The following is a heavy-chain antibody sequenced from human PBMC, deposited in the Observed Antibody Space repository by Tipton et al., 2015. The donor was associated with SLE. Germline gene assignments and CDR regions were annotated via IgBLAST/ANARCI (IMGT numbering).Heavy chain of an antibody. J-gene: IGHJ4*02. Sequence: TLSLTCTVSGGSISSGSHYWTWIRQPAGKGLEWIGRMYTSGSTNYNPSLKSRVTISVDTSKNQFSLKLSSVTAADTAVYYCARDRYDVLTGYSYFDYWGQGTLVTVSS. CDR2: MYTSGST. CDR3: ARDRYDVLTGYSYFDY. CDR1: GGSISSGSHY. D-gene: IGHD3-9*01. V-gene: IGHV4-61*02.